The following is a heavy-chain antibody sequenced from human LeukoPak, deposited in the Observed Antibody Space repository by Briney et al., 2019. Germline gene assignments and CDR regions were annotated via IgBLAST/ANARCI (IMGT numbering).Heavy chain of an antibody. V-gene: IGHV3-33*08. CDR1: GFAFSNSG. D-gene: IGHD6-13*01. Sequence: GGSLRLSCGASGFAFSNSGMHWVRQAPGRGLEWVAVIWYGGVNKYYGDAVKGRFTISRDNSKNTVYLQMNSLRVEDTALYFCVRDIAPTGAVWFDPWGQGTLVTVSS. CDR3: VRDIAPTGAVWFDP. J-gene: IGHJ5*02. CDR2: IWYGGVNK.